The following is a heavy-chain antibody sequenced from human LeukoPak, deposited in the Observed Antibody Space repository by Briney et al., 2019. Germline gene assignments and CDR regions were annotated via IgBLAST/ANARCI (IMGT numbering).Heavy chain of an antibody. CDR3: ARDPPRRSDF. Sequence: PGGSLRLSCAASGFTFSNFLMTWVRHSPGKGLEWVASINEDGSRELFVDPAKGRFSISRDNANNALSLQMNSLRVEDTAVYYCARDPPRRSDFWGQGTLVTVSS. CDR1: GFTFSNFL. CDR2: INEDGSRE. V-gene: IGHV3-7*01. J-gene: IGHJ4*02.